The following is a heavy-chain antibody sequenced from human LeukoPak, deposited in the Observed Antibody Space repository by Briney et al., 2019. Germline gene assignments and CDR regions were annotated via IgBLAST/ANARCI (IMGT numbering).Heavy chain of an antibody. J-gene: IGHJ4*02. V-gene: IGHV3-30*04. D-gene: IGHD5-12*01. CDR2: ISYDGSNK. CDR1: GFTFSSYA. Sequence: GGSLRLSCAASGFTFSSYAMHWVRQAPGKGLEWVAVISYDGSNKYYADSVKGRFTISRDNSKNTLYLQMNSLRAEDTAVYYCARAGGVATITIPFDYWGQGTLVTVSS. CDR3: ARAGGVATITIPFDY.